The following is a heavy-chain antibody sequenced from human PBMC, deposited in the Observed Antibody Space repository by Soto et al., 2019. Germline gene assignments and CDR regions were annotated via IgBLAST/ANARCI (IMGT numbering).Heavy chain of an antibody. Sequence: ASVKVSWTASGYTFTIHDIHCVRQAPGQGLEWMAGLNPHSGKTAYAQKFQGRLTMTGNASTSTAYMELSSLRSEDTAMYYCARVVCIAAHRSLASWGQGPLVTDS. D-gene: IGHD6-13*01. CDR1: GYTFTIHD. V-gene: IGHV1-8*01. CDR3: ARVVCIAAHRSLAS. CDR2: LNPHSGKT. J-gene: IGHJ5*02.